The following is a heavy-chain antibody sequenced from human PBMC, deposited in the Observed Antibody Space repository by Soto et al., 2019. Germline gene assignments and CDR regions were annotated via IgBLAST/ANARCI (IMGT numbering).Heavy chain of an antibody. CDR1: GDSISTSNYS. D-gene: IGHD2-2*01. Sequence: PSETLSLTCSVSGDSISTSNYSWGWIRQPPGKGLEWIGHLFYSGGTYYNPSLKSRVSISVDTSKNEFSLKLTSVTAADTAVYYCARQRITPAQYFFGYWGQGSLVTVSS. CDR3: ARQRITPAQYFFGY. V-gene: IGHV4-39*07. J-gene: IGHJ4*02. CDR2: LFYSGGT.